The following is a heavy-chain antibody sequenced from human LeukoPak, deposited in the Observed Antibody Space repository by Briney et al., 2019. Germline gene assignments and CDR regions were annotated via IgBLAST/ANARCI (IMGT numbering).Heavy chain of an antibody. Sequence: PSETLSLTCTISGGSISSYYWSWIRQPPGKGLEWIGNIYDRGSTKYNPSLKSRVTISVDTSKNQFALRLSSVTAADTAVYYCARGRTFDNWGQGTLVTVSS. J-gene: IGHJ4*02. V-gene: IGHV4-59*01. CDR2: IYDRGST. CDR1: GGSISSYY. CDR3: ARGRTFDN.